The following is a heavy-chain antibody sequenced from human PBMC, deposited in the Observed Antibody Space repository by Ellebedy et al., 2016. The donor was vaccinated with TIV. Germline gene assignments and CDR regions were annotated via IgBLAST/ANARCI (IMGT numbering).Heavy chain of an antibody. CDR3: ARVAGWSPPDY. CDR1: GFTFSSYA. V-gene: IGHV3-21*01. CDR2: ITGSGTHI. Sequence: PGGSLRLSCAASGFTFSSYAMNWVRQAPGKGLEWVASITGSGTHIYYTDSVKGRFTISRDNAKNSVYLQMNSLRAEDTAVYYCARVAGWSPPDYWGQGTLVTVSS. J-gene: IGHJ4*02.